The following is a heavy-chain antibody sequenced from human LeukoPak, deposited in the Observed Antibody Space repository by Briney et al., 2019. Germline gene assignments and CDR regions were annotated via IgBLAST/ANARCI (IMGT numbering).Heavy chain of an antibody. V-gene: IGHV3-30*02. J-gene: IGHJ4*02. CDR3: SMVYYGRGDY. CDR1: GFTFSSYG. Sequence: GGSLRLSCAAAGFTFSSYGMHWVRQAPGKGLEWVAFIRYDGSNKYYADSVKGRFTISRDNSKNTLYLQMNSLRAEDTAVYYCSMVYYGRGDYWGQGTLVTVSS. D-gene: IGHD3-10*01. CDR2: IRYDGSNK.